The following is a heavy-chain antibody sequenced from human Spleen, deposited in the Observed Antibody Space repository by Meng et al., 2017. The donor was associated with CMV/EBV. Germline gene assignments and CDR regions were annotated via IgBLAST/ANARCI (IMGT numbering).Heavy chain of an antibody. CDR3: AREGLETLFDY. Sequence: EPGPGLVKPSRTLPLTCTVCGGSISSYYWSWNRPPAGKGLEWSGRIYTSGSTNYNPSLKSRVTMSVDTSKIQFSLKLSSVTAADTAVYYCAREGLETLFDYWGQGTLVTVSS. CDR2: IYTSGST. V-gene: IGHV4-4*07. J-gene: IGHJ4*02. CDR1: GGSISSYY. D-gene: IGHD5-12*01.